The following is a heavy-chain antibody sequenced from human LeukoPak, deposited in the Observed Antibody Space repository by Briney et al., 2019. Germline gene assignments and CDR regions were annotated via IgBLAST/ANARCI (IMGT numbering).Heavy chain of an antibody. CDR2: ISAYNGNT. CDR3: ARPYCNGGSCHDYFDY. D-gene: IGHD2-15*01. CDR1: GYTFTSYG. Sequence: GASVKVSCKASGYTFTSYGITWVRQAPGQGLEWMGWISAYNGNTNYAQNLQGRVTMTTDTSTSTAYMELRRLSSDDTAIYYCARPYCNGGSCHDYFDYWGQGTLVSVSS. V-gene: IGHV1-18*01. J-gene: IGHJ4*02.